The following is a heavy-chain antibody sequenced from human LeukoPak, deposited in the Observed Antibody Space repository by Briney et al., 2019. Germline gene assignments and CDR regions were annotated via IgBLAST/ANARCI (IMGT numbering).Heavy chain of an antibody. D-gene: IGHD2-15*01. CDR2: IKQDGSEK. J-gene: IGHJ3*02. Sequence: PGGSLSLACAASGFTFSSLWMSWVRQAQGKGLEWVANIKQDGSEKYYVDSVKGRFTIWRDNAKNSLYLQMNSLRAEDTAVYYCARVYCSGGSCYSDNDAFDIWGQGTMVTVSS. V-gene: IGHV3-7*01. CDR3: ARVYCSGGSCYSDNDAFDI. CDR1: GFTFSSLW.